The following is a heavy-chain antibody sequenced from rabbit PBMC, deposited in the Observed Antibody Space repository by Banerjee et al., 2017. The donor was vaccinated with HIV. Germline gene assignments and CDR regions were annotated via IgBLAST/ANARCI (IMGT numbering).Heavy chain of an antibody. CDR3: ARDRANIGGDYGPYYFDL. D-gene: IGHD2-1*01. CDR2: IDPLFGST. Sequence: QEQLEESGGGLVKPGGNLTLTCKASGIDLSDYGVTWVRQAPGKGLEWIGYIDPLFGSTYYTSWVNGRFTISGHNAQNTLYLQLNSLTAADTATYFCARDRANIGGDYGPYYFDLWGPGTLVTVS. CDR1: GIDLSDYG. J-gene: IGHJ4*01. V-gene: IGHV1S43*01.